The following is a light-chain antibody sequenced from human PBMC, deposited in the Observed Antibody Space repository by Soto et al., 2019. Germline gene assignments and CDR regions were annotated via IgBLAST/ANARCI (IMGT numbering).Light chain of an antibody. Sequence: EIVLTQSPGTLSLSPGERATLSCRASQSVSSSYLAWYQQKPGQAPRLLIYGASSRATGIPDRFSGSGSGKDFTLTISRLEPEDFAVYYCQQYGSSPFTFAPGTKVDIK. V-gene: IGKV3-20*01. J-gene: IGKJ3*01. CDR2: GAS. CDR3: QQYGSSPFT. CDR1: QSVSSSY.